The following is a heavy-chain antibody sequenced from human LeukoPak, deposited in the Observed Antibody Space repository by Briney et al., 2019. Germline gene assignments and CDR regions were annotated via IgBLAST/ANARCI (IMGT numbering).Heavy chain of an antibody. J-gene: IGHJ4*02. CDR2: IYYSGST. CDR1: GGSISSSNYY. CDR3: ARRRYGGPFDY. D-gene: IGHD4-23*01. V-gene: IGHV4-39*01. Sequence: SETLSLTCTVSGGSISSSNYYWGWIRQPPGKGLEWIGSIYYSGSTYYNPSLKSRVTISVDTSKNQSSLKLSSVTAADTAVFYCARRRYGGPFDYWGQGALVTVSS.